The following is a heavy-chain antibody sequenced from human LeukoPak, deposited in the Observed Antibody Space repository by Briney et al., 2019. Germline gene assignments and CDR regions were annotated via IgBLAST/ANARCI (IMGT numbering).Heavy chain of an antibody. D-gene: IGHD4-17*01. CDR1: GYTFTGYY. V-gene: IGHV1-2*02. CDR3: ARWSAATVTYYYGMDV. CDR2: INPNSGGT. Sequence: ASVKVSCKASGYTFTGYYMHCVRQAPGQGLEWMGWINPNSGGTNYAQKFQGRVTMTRDTSISTAYMELSRLRSDDTAVYYCARWSAATVTYYYGMDVWGQGTTVTVSS. J-gene: IGHJ6*02.